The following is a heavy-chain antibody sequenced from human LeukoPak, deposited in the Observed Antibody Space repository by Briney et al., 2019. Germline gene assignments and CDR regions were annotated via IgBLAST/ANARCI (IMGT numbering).Heavy chain of an antibody. D-gene: IGHD3-16*01. J-gene: IGHJ4*02. Sequence: PSETLSLTCAVYGGSFSGHYWSSIRQPPGKGLEWIGEINHSGSTNYNPSLKSRVTISVDTSKNQFSLKLSSVTAADTAVYYCARAGWLWFGTKTHSSVSAYFDYWGQGTLVTVSS. CDR3: ARAGWLWFGTKTHSSVSAYFDY. CDR1: GGSFSGHY. CDR2: INHSGST. V-gene: IGHV4-34*01.